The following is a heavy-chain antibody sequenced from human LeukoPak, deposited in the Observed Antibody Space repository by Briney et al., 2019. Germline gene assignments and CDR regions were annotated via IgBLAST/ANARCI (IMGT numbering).Heavy chain of an antibody. CDR3: ARGHYGSGSYWSYYFDY. D-gene: IGHD3-10*01. CDR1: GYTFTSYD. CDR2: MNPNSGDT. Sequence: GASVKVSCKASGYTFTSYDINWVRQATGQGLEWMGWMNPNSGDTAYAQKFQGRVTMTRNTSISTAYMELSSLRSEDTAVYYCARGHYGSGSYWSYYFDYWGQGTLVTVSS. J-gene: IGHJ4*02. V-gene: IGHV1-8*01.